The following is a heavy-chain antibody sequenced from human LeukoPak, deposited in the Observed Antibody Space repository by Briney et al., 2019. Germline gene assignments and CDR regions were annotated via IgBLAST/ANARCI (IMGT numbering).Heavy chain of an antibody. CDR2: IWYDGSNK. CDR1: GFTFGSYG. CDR3: ARGGGSGSFDY. Sequence: RSLRLSCAASGFTFGSYGMHWVRQAPGKGLEWVAVIWYDGSNKYYADSVKGRFTISRDNSKNTLYLQMNSLRAEDTAVYYCARGGGSGSFDYWGQGTLVTVSS. V-gene: IGHV3-33*01. D-gene: IGHD3-10*01. J-gene: IGHJ4*02.